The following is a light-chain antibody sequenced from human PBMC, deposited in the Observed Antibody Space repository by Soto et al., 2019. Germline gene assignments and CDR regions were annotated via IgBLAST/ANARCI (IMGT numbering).Light chain of an antibody. CDR2: GAT. CDR3: QQYGSSPYT. V-gene: IGKV3-20*01. CDR1: QSVSTNY. Sequence: ESVLTQSPCTLSLSPGERATLSCRASQSVSTNYLAWYQQKPGQSPRLLIYGATSRATGIPDRFSGSGSGTDFILTISRLEPEDFALYFCQQYGSSPYTFAQGTKVDIK. J-gene: IGKJ2*01.